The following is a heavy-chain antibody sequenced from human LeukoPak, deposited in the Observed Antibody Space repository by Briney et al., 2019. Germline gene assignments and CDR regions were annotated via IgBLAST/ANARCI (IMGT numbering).Heavy chain of an antibody. D-gene: IGHD2-21*02. V-gene: IGHV3-23*01. CDR3: ARVRGVGTHIWLLPWNL. J-gene: IGHJ5*02. Sequence: PGGSLRLSCAASGFTFPTYAMAWVRQAPGKGLERVSSISGGAAGTYYAPSVKGRFTVSRDNDKNALYLQMDGLTAADTALYYCARVRGVGTHIWLLPWNLWGQGTLVSVSS. CDR2: ISGGAAGT. CDR1: GFTFPTYA.